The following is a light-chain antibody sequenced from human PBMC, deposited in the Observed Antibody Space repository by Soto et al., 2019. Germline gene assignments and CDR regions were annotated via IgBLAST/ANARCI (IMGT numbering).Light chain of an antibody. CDR2: GNS. Sequence: QSVLTQPPSVSGAPGQRVTISCTGSSSNIGAVYDVHWYQHLPGTAPKLLIYGNSNRPSGVPDRFSGSKSGTSASLAITGLRAEDEADYSCQSYDSSLSGWVFGGGTKVTVL. CDR3: QSYDSSLSGWV. CDR1: SSNIGAVYD. V-gene: IGLV1-40*01. J-gene: IGLJ3*02.